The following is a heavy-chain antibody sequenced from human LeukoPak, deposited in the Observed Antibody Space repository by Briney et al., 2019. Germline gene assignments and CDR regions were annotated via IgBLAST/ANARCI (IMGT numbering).Heavy chain of an antibody. CDR1: GYSISSGYY. D-gene: IGHD3-3*01. CDR2: IYHSGST. J-gene: IGHJ5*02. Sequence: SETLSLTCTVSGYSISSGYYWGWIRQPPGKGLEWIGSIYHSGSTYYNPSLKSRVTISVDTSKNQFSLKLSSVTAADTAVYYCARYYDFWRVNWFDPWGQGTLVTVSS. CDR3: ARYYDFWRVNWFDP. V-gene: IGHV4-38-2*02.